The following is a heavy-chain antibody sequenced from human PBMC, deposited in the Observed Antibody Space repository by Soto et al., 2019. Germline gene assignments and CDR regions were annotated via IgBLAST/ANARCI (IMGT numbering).Heavy chain of an antibody. CDR2: INPSDGDT. CDR1: GYTFTSYY. CDR3: ALNAFDF. J-gene: IGHJ3*01. Sequence: QVQLVQSGAEVKEPGASVKLSCKTSGYTFTSYYIHWVRRAPGQGLEWMAIINPSDGDTGYTQKFQGRVAVTRDMSTSTVYLDLSSLKSEDTAVYYCALNAFDFWGQGTMVTVSS. V-gene: IGHV1-46*01.